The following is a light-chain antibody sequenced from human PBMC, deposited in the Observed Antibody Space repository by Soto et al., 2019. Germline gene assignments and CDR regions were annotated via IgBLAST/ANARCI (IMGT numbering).Light chain of an antibody. J-gene: IGLJ2*01. CDR2: GNN. CDR3: QSYDNSLSAYVI. Sequence: QSVLTQPPSVSGAPGQRVTLSCTGSSSNIGTGYAVHWYQQLPGTAPRLLIYGNNNRPSGVPDRFSGSKSGTSASLAITGLQDEDEAVYYCQSYDNSLSAYVIFGGGTKVTVL. CDR1: SSNIGTGYA. V-gene: IGLV1-40*01.